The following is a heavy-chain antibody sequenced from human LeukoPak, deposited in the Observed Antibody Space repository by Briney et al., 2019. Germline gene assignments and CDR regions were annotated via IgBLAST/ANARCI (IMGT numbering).Heavy chain of an antibody. J-gene: IGHJ4*02. V-gene: IGHV1-8*03. CDR1: GYTFTSYD. CDR2: MNPNSGNT. D-gene: IGHD1-7*01. Sequence: ASAKVSCKASGYTFTSYDINWVRQATGQGLEWVGWMNPNSGNTGYAQKFQGRVTITRNTSISTAYMELSSLRSEDTAVYYCARGIATPVELYYWGQGTLVTVSS. CDR3: ARGIATPVELYY.